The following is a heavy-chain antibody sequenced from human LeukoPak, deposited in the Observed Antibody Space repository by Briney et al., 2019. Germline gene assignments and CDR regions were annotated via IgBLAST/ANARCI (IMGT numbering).Heavy chain of an antibody. J-gene: IGHJ6*03. CDR3: ARETSQKGAHYMDV. V-gene: IGHV4-59*01. D-gene: IGHD3-16*01. CDR1: GGSITNYY. Sequence: SETLSLTCTVSGGSITNYYWIWIRQPPGKGLEWIGYIYYSGSTNYNPSLKSRVTISVDTSKNQFSLKLSSVTAADTAVYYCARETSQKGAHYMDVWGKGTTVTISS. CDR2: IYYSGST.